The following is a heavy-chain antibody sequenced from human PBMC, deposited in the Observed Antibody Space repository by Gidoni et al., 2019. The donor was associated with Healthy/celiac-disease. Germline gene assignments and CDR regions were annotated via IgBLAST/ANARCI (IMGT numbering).Heavy chain of an antibody. CDR2: IIPILGIA. D-gene: IGHD2-21*02. CDR1: GGPFSSYA. J-gene: IGHJ6*02. Sequence: QVQLVQSGAEVKKPGSSVKVSCKASGGPFSSYALRWVRQAPGQGLEWMGRIIPILGIANYAQKFQGRVTITADKSTSTAYMELSSLRSEDTAVYYCARGGHIVVVTGSSYSYGMDVWGQGTTVTVSS. V-gene: IGHV1-69*04. CDR3: ARGGHIVVVTGSSYSYGMDV.